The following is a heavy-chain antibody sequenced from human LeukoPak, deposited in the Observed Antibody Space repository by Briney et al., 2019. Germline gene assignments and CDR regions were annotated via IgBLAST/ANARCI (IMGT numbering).Heavy chain of an antibody. D-gene: IGHD3-3*01. Sequence: GGSLRLSCAVSGFTVSGNYITWVRQAPGKGLEWVSVIYANGNTYYADSMQGRLTISRDKSKNTVFLQMNSLRAEDTAMYYCARVFYDFWSGYTPHIDYWGQGTLVTVSS. CDR1: GFTVSGNY. CDR3: ARVFYDFWSGYTPHIDY. V-gene: IGHV3-53*01. CDR2: IYANGNT. J-gene: IGHJ4*02.